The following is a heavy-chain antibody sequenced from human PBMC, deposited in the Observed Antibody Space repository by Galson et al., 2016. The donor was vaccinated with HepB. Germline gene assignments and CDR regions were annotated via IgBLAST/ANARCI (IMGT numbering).Heavy chain of an antibody. Sequence: SLRLSCAASGFTFSNYGMHWVRQAPGKGLEWVAVISYDGINKYYADSVKGRFTISKDISKNTLYLQMNSLRAEDTAVYYCAKEGLAYCRSDCYSYMDVWGKGTTVTVSS. CDR3: AKEGLAYCRSDCYSYMDV. CDR1: GFTFSNYG. D-gene: IGHD2-21*01. J-gene: IGHJ6*03. V-gene: IGHV3-30*18. CDR2: ISYDGINK.